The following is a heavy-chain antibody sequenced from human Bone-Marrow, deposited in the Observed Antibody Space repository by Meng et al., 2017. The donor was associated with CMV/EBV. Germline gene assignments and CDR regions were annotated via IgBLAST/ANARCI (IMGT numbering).Heavy chain of an antibody. Sequence: VRVVESGGGLVPPGVSLGLSCAVSGFTLRRYWMHWVRQAPGKGLEWVSRIDSDGRDITYADSVRGRFTISRDDAKNTLYLQMNSPRVEDTAVYYCARGVAESLGWEMGYWGQGTLVTVSS. D-gene: IGHD1-26*01. V-gene: IGHV3-74*03. CDR1: GFTLRRYW. J-gene: IGHJ4*02. CDR3: ARGVAESLGWEMGY. CDR2: IDSDGRDI.